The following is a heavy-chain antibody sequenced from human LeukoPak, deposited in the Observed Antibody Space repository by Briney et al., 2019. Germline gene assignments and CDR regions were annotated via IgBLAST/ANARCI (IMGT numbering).Heavy chain of an antibody. D-gene: IGHD1-26*01. CDR1: GGSISSYY. CDR3: ARDPAGAATPYYFDY. CDR2: IYTGGST. V-gene: IGHV4-4*07. J-gene: IGHJ4*02. Sequence: PSETLSLTCTVSGGSISSYYWSWIRQPAGKGLEWIGRIYTGGSTNYNPSLKSRVTMSVDTSKNQFSLKLSSVTAADTAVYYCARDPAGAATPYYFDYWGQGTLVTVSS.